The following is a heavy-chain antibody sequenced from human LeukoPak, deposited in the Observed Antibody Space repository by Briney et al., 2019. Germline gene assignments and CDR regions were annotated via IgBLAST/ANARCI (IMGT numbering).Heavy chain of an antibody. D-gene: IGHD3-3*01. Sequence: GGSLRLSCAASGFTLSGHTMTWLRQAPGKGLEWVSIIGGRDDRTYYADSVKGRFTISRDNPNNNLYLRMNSLRAEDTAVYYCAKDPNPHYDFWSGYKWGQGTLVTVSS. V-gene: IGHV3-23*01. CDR3: AKDPNPHYDFWSGYK. CDR2: IGGRDDRT. CDR1: GFTLSGHT. J-gene: IGHJ4*02.